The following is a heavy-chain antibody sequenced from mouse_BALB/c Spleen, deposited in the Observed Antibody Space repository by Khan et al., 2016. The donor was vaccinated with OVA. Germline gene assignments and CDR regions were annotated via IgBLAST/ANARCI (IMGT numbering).Heavy chain of an antibody. Sequence: VKLEESGPGLVKPSQSLSLTCTVTGSSITSGYAWNWIRQFPGNKLEWMGYMSYSGFTNYNPFLNSRISITRDTSKNQFFLQLSSVTTEDTATYYCARSNYYGYYFDYWGQGATLTVSS. J-gene: IGHJ2*01. CDR3: ARSNYYGYYFDY. V-gene: IGHV3-2*02. CDR2: MSYSGFT. D-gene: IGHD1-1*01. CDR1: GSSITSGYA.